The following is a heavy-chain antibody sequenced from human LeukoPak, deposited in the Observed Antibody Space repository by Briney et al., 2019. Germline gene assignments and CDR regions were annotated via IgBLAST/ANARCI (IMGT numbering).Heavy chain of an antibody. J-gene: IGHJ3*02. Sequence: HGESLKISCKGSGYSFTSYWIGWVRQMPGKGLGWVGITYPGDSDTRYSPSFQGHVTISADKSISTAYLQWSSLKASDTAMYYCASPYYDSLTGYLWPYAFDIWGQGTMVTVSS. CDR2: TYPGDSDT. CDR3: ASPYYDSLTGYLWPYAFDI. CDR1: GYSFTSYW. D-gene: IGHD3-9*01. V-gene: IGHV5-51*01.